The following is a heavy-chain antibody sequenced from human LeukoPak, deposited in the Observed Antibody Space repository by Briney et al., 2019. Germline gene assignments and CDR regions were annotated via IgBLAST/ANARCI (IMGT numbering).Heavy chain of an antibody. J-gene: IGHJ4*02. D-gene: IGHD5-18*01. Sequence: GGSLGLSCAASGFTFSSYAMSWVRQAPGKGLEWVSAISGSGGSTYYADSVKGRFTISRDNSKNTLYLQMNSLRAEDTAVYYCAKIPDKALVPGYWGQGTLVTVSS. V-gene: IGHV3-23*01. CDR3: AKIPDKALVPGY. CDR2: ISGSGGST. CDR1: GFTFSSYA.